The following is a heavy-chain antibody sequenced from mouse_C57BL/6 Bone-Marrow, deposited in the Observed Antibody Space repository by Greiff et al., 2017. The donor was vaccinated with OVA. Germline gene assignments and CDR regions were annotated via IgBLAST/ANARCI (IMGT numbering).Heavy chain of an antibody. CDR3: ARRDYGSSLWYFDG. V-gene: IGHV1-39*01. CDR1: GYSFTDYY. Sequence: VQLKQSGPELVKPGASVKISCKASGYSFTDYYMNWVKQSPGKSLEWIGVINPNYGTTSYNQQFQGKATLTVDKSSSTAYMQLNSLTSEDSAVYYCARRDYGSSLWYFDGWGTGTTVTVSS. J-gene: IGHJ1*03. CDR2: INPNYGTT. D-gene: IGHD1-1*01.